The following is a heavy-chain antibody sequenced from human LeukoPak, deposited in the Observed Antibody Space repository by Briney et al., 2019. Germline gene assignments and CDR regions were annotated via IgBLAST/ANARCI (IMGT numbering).Heavy chain of an antibody. D-gene: IGHD1-7*01. Sequence: GSLRLSCAASGFTFSSYSMNWVRQAPGKGLEWVSSISSSSSYIYYADSVKGRLTISRDNAKNSLYLQMNSLRAEDTAVYYCARVLGGTLDQGGFDYWGQGTLVTVSS. J-gene: IGHJ4*02. V-gene: IGHV3-21*01. CDR2: ISSSSSYI. CDR3: ARVLGGTLDQGGFDY. CDR1: GFTFSSYS.